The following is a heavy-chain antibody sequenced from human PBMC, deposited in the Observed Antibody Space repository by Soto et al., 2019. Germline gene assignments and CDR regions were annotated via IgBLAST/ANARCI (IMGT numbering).Heavy chain of an antibody. D-gene: IGHD6-13*01. J-gene: IGHJ5*01. CDR2: INSDGSST. V-gene: IGHV3-74*01. Sequence: EVQLVESGGDLVQPGGSLRLSCAVSGFTFSSYWMHWVRQAPGKGLVWVSRINSDGSSTSYGDSVKGRFIISRDNAKNTLYLQMSSLRVDDTAVYYWARDPSSWLDSWGQGTLVTVSS. CDR1: GFTFSSYW. CDR3: ARDPSSWLDS.